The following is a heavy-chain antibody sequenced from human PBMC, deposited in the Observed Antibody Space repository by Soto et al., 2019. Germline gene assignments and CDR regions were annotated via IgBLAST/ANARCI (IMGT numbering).Heavy chain of an antibody. J-gene: IGHJ6*02. D-gene: IGHD6-13*01. Sequence: ASVKVSCKASGYTFTSYGISWVRQAPGQGLEWMGWISAYNGNTNYAQKLQGRVTMTTDTSTSTAYMELRSLRSDDTAVYYCARGGLYSSSWYLTYYYGMDVWGQGTTVTVSS. CDR1: GYTFTSYG. CDR2: ISAYNGNT. CDR3: ARGGLYSSSWYLTYYYGMDV. V-gene: IGHV1-18*04.